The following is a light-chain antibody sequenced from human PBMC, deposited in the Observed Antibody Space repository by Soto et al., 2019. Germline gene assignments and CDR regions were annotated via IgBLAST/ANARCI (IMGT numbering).Light chain of an antibody. J-gene: IGKJ3*01. CDR1: QSVSNY. CDR3: QHYGNSPPSVT. CDR2: AAS. V-gene: IGKV3-11*01. Sequence: EIVLTQSPATLSLSPGERVTLSCRASQSVSNYLAWYQQKPGQAPRLLVSAASNRATGIPARFSGSGSGTDFTLTINRLEPEDFAVYYCQHYGNSPPSVTFGPGTRWIS.